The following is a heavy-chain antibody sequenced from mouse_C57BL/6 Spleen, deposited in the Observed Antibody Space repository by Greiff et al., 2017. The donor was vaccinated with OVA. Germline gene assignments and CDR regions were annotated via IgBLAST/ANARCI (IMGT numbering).Heavy chain of an antibody. CDR2: IDPSDSYT. V-gene: IGHV1-69*01. CDR3: AREDDMAKGFAY. CDR1: GYTFTSYW. D-gene: IGHD2-12*01. Sequence: QVQLKQPGAELVMPGASVKLSCKASGYTFTSYWMHWVKQRPGQGLEWIGEIDPSDSYTNYNQKFKGKSTLTVDKSSSTAYMQLSSLTSEDSAVYYCAREDDMAKGFAYWGQGTLVTVSA. J-gene: IGHJ3*01.